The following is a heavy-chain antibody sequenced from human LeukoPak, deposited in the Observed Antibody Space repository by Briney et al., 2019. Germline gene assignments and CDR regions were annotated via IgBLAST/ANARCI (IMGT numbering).Heavy chain of an antibody. CDR3: ARSPPMGYCSGGSCSNDWFDP. V-gene: IGHV1-2*02. CDR2: INPNSGGT. CDR1: GHTFTGYY. Sequence: GASVKVSCKASGHTFTGYYMHWVRQAPGQGLEWMGWINPNSGGTNYAQKFQGRVTMTRDMSTSTVYMELSSLRSEDTAVYYCARSPPMGYCSGGSCSNDWFDPWGQGTLVTVSS. D-gene: IGHD2-15*01. J-gene: IGHJ5*02.